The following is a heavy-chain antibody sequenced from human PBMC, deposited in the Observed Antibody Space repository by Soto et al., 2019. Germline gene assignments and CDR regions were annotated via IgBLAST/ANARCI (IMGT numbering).Heavy chain of an antibody. CDR1: GFTFSSYS. D-gene: IGHD1-26*01. Sequence: PGGSLRLSCAASGFTFSSYSMSWVRQAPGKGLEWVSGFRSGGDDGTKYYADSVKGRFTISRDNSKNTLYLQMNSLRAEDSAVYYCAKDLYSMYSTCLDPWGQGTLVTVSS. CDR3: AKDLYSMYSTCLDP. V-gene: IGHV3-23*01. CDR2: FRSGGDDGTK. J-gene: IGHJ5*02.